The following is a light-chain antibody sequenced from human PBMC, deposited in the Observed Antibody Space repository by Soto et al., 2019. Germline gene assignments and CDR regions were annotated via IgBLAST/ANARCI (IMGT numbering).Light chain of an antibody. CDR1: QSLSTN. CDR3: QQSYSSPRT. Sequence: EIVMTQSPATLSVSPGERATLSCRASQSLSTNLAWYQQKPGQAPRLLIYRASTRATGIPARFSGSGSGTEFTLTISSLQSEDFATYYCQQSYSSPRTFGQGTKVEIK. CDR2: RAS. J-gene: IGKJ1*01. V-gene: IGKV3-15*01.